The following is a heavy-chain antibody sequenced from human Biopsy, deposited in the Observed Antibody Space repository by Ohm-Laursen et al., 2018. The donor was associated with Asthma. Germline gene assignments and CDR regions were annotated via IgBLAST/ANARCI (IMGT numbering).Heavy chain of an antibody. CDR2: IYYSGST. CDR3: ARAQDYYDSRGYYRSFDY. D-gene: IGHD3-22*01. V-gene: IGHV4-31*02. J-gene: IGHJ4*02. Sequence: SQTLSLTWLVSYGSITSGGYYWTWIRQHPGKGLEWIGFIYYSGSTYYNPSLKSRVSISIDTSKNQFSLKLSSVTAADTAVYYCARAQDYYDSRGYYRSFDYWGQGTLVTVSS. CDR1: YGSITSGGYY.